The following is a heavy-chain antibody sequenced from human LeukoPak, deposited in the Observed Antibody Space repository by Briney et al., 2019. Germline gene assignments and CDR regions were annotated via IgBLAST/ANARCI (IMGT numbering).Heavy chain of an antibody. V-gene: IGHV4-59*08. J-gene: IGHJ5*02. Sequence: PSETLSLTCTVSGGSISSYFWIWIRQPPGKGLEWIGYIYYSGSANYNPSLKSRVTISVDTSKNQFSLKLSSVTAADTAVYYCARVNTQGVPSPWGQGILVTVSS. CDR1: GGSISSYF. D-gene: IGHD2-15*01. CDR2: IYYSGSA. CDR3: ARVNTQGVPSP.